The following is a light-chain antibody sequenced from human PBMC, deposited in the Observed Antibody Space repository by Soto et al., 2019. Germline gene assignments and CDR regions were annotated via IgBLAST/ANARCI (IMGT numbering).Light chain of an antibody. Sequence: EVVLTRAPGTLSLSPGERATLSCRASQSVSSSYLAWYQQKPGQAPRLLIYGASSRATGIPDRFSGSGSGTDFTLTISRLEPADFAVYYCQQYGRSVTLGQGTRMEIK. CDR2: GAS. CDR3: QQYGRSVT. J-gene: IGKJ5*01. CDR1: QSVSSSY. V-gene: IGKV3-20*01.